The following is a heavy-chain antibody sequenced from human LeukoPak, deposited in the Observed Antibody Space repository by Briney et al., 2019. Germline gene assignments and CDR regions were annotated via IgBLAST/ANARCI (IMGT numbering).Heavy chain of an antibody. D-gene: IGHD4-11*01. J-gene: IGHJ4*02. CDR1: GGSISSYY. V-gene: IGHV4-59*01. CDR3: VRSLGLHAPIDY. CDR2: IYSSGST. Sequence: SETLSLTCTVSGGSISSYYWNWIRQPPGKGLELIGYIYSSGSTNYNPSLKSRVTMSVDTSKNQFSLRLTSETAADTAVYYCVRSLGLHAPIDYWGQGTLVTVSS.